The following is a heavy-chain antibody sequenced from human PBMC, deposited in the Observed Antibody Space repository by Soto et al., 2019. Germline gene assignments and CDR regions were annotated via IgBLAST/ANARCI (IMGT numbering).Heavy chain of an antibody. J-gene: IGHJ4*02. CDR3: AISPPARHCTNGVCWGPFDY. V-gene: IGHV1-69*13. D-gene: IGHD2-8*01. CDR1: GGTFSSYA. Sequence: SVKVSCKASGGTFSSYAISWVRQAPGQGLEWMGGIIPIFGTANYAQKFQGRVTITADESTSTAYMELSSLRSEDTAVYYCAISPPARHCTNGVCWGPFDYWGQGTLVTVSS. CDR2: IIPIFGTA.